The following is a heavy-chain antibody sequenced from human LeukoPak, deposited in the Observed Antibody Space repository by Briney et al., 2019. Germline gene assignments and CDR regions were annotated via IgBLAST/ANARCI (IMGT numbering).Heavy chain of an antibody. V-gene: IGHV1-2*02. CDR1: GYTFTGYY. CDR2: LNPQTGDT. J-gene: IGHJ4*02. CDR3: ARDNDSRDPPHFDY. D-gene: IGHD3-16*01. Sequence: GASVKVSCKASGYTFTGYYMHWVRQAPGQGLEWMGWLNPQTGDTHFAQKFQGRVTFTRDTSISTAYMAMSRLRSDDTAVYYCARDNDSRDPPHFDYWGQGTLVTVSS.